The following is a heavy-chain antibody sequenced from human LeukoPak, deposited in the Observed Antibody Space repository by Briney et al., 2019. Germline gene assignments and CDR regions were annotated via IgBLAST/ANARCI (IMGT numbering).Heavy chain of an antibody. J-gene: IGHJ4*02. CDR3: ASLRRLVPPRD. D-gene: IGHD6-6*01. CDR1: GFTFSSYW. CDR2: IKQDGSEK. Sequence: AGGSLRLSCAASGFTFSSYWMSWVRQAPGKGLEWVANIKQDGSEKYYVDSVKGRFTISRDNAKNSPYLQMNSLRAEDTAVYYCASLRRLVPPRDWGQGTLVTVSS. V-gene: IGHV3-7*01.